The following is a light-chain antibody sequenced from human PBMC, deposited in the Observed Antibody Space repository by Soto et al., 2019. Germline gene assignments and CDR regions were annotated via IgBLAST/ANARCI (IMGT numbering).Light chain of an antibody. Sequence: DIQMTQSPSSLSASVGDRVTITCRASQGIRNLLNWYQQKPGKAPKLRMSAASRLQSGVPSRFSGSGSGTDFTLTVSGLQAEDFGTYYCQQTYTIPLTFGPGTKVDIK. J-gene: IGKJ3*01. CDR1: QGIRNL. CDR3: QQTYTIPLT. CDR2: AAS. V-gene: IGKV1-39*01.